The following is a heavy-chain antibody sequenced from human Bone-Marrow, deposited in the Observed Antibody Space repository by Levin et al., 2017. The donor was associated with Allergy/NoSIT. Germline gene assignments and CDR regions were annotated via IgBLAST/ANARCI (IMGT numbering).Heavy chain of an antibody. Sequence: GGSLRLSCAASGFSFSDYGMSWVRQAPGKGLEWVSAITGNGGATHYADSVKGRFTISRDNSKNTLYLQLNSLRTEDTAVYYCATRGVTKYYYYGMDVWGPGTTVTVSS. CDR2: ITGNGGAT. V-gene: IGHV3-23*01. D-gene: IGHD3-10*01. J-gene: IGHJ6*02. CDR3: ATRGVTKYYYYGMDV. CDR1: GFSFSDYG.